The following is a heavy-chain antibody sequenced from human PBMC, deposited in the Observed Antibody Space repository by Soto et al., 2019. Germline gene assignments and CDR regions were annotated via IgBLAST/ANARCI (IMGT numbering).Heavy chain of an antibody. D-gene: IGHD6-19*01. CDR3: ARDRYSSGWYFDY. J-gene: IGHJ4*02. CDR2: ISYDGSNK. CDR1: GFTFSSYA. V-gene: IGHV3-30-3*01. Sequence: GGSLRLSCAASGFTFSSYAMRRVRQAPGKGLEWVAVISYDGSNKYYADSVKGRFTISRDNSKNTLYLQMNSLRAEDTAVYYCARDRYSSGWYFDYWGQGTLVTVSS.